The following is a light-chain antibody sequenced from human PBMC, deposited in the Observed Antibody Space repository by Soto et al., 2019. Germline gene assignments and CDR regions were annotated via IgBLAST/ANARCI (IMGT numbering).Light chain of an antibody. J-gene: IGLJ1*01. Sequence: SVLTQPASVPGSPGQSITTSSTGTSSDIGNYNLVSWFQQHPGKAPKLFIYEVNRRPSGVSDRLSGSKSANTASLTISGLQAEDEADYYCFSYAGAGTFVFGTGTKVTVL. CDR3: FSYAGAGTFV. CDR1: SSDIGNYNL. V-gene: IGLV2-23*02. CDR2: EVN.